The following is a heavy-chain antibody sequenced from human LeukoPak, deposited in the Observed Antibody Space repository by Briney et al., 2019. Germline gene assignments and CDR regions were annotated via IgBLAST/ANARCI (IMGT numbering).Heavy chain of an antibody. Sequence: GGSLRLSCAASGFTFSSYAMSWVRQAPGKGLEWVSPISGSGGIIYYVDSGKGRFTISRDNSKNTLYLQMNSLRAEDTAVYYCAKDRHYYDSSGYYYWNFDLWGRGTLVTVSS. J-gene: IGHJ2*01. CDR3: AKDRHYYDSSGYYYWNFDL. D-gene: IGHD3-22*01. CDR2: ISGSGGII. V-gene: IGHV3-23*01. CDR1: GFTFSSYA.